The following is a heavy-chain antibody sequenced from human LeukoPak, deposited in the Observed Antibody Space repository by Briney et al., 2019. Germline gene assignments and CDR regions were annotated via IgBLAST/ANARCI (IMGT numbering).Heavy chain of an antibody. CDR1: GDSISMHY. CDR3: ALVYSSGWYYFDY. Sequence: SETLSLTCSVSGDSISMHYWSWIRQPPGKGLEWIGYIDHTGSTNYNPSLNSRVTISRDTSKNHFSLELSSVTAADTAVYYCALVYSSGWYYFDYWGQGTLVTVSS. CDR2: IDHTGST. D-gene: IGHD6-19*01. V-gene: IGHV4-59*11. J-gene: IGHJ4*02.